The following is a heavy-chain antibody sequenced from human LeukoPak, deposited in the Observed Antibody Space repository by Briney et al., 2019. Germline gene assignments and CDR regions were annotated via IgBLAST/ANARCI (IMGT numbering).Heavy chain of an antibody. CDR1: GYTFTSYD. J-gene: IGHJ5*02. Sequence: ASVKVSCKASGYTFTSYDINWVRQATGQGLEWMGWMNPNSGNTGYAQKFQGRATMTRNTSISTAYMELSSLRSEDTAVYYCARGESYYDYVWGSYRLTAVDPWGQGTLVTVSS. CDR2: MNPNSGNT. CDR3: ARGESYYDYVWGSYRLTAVDP. V-gene: IGHV1-8*01. D-gene: IGHD3-16*02.